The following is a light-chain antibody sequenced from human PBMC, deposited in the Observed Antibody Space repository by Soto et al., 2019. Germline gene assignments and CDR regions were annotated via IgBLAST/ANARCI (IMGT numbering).Light chain of an antibody. J-gene: IGKJ4*01. CDR1: QGISSY. Sequence: DIQMTQSPSTLSGSVGDRVTITCRASQGISSYLGWYQQKPGKAPNLLIYDASTLHSGVPSRFSGGGSGTDFTLTISSLQPEDFATYYCQQVNVYPPTFGGGTKVDIK. CDR3: QQVNVYPPT. CDR2: DAS. V-gene: IGKV1-9*01.